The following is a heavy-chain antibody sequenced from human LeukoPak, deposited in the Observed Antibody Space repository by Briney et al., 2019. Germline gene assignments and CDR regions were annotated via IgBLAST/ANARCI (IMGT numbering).Heavy chain of an antibody. Sequence: SVKVSRKASGGTFSSYAISWVRQAPGQGLEWMGGIIPIFGTANYAQKFQGRVTITADESTSTAYMELSSLRSEDTAVYYCAREGECSSTSCLFDYWGQGTLVTVSS. V-gene: IGHV1-69*13. CDR1: GGTFSSYA. CDR2: IIPIFGTA. J-gene: IGHJ4*02. D-gene: IGHD2-2*01. CDR3: AREGECSSTSCLFDY.